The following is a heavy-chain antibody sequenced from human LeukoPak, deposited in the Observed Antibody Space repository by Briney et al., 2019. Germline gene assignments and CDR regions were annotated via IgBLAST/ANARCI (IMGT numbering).Heavy chain of an antibody. CDR3: TRSTGWYNYFDY. V-gene: IGHV3-9*03. D-gene: IGHD6-19*01. Sequence: GGSLRLSCAASGFTFDNYAMHWVRQAPGKGLEWVSGISWNSGSVAYADSVKGRFTISRDNAKNSLYLQMNSLRAEDMAFYYCTRSTGWYNYFDYWGQGTLVTVSS. J-gene: IGHJ4*02. CDR1: GFTFDNYA. CDR2: ISWNSGSV.